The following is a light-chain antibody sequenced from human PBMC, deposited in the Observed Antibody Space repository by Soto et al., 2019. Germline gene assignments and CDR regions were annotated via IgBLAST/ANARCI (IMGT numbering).Light chain of an antibody. Sequence: QSVLTQPPSASGSPGQSVTIPCTGTSSDVGAYNSVSWYQQYPGKAPKLMIYEISKRPSGVPDRFSGSKSGNTASLTVSGLQAEDEADYYCSSYAGSNNLLFGGGTQLTVL. CDR2: EIS. CDR3: SSYAGSNNLL. CDR1: SSDVGAYNS. J-gene: IGLJ2*01. V-gene: IGLV2-8*01.